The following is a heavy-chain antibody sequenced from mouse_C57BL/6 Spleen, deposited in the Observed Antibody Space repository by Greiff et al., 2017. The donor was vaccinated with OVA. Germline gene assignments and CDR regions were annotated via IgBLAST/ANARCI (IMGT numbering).Heavy chain of an antibody. Sequence: QVQLQQPGAELVKPGASVKLSCKASGYTFTSYWMHWVKQRPGQGLEWIGMIHPNSGSTNYNEKFKSKATLTVDKSSSTAYMQLSSLTSEDSAVYYCASITTVVATGDYWGQGTSVTVSS. CDR1: GYTFTSYW. V-gene: IGHV1-64*01. CDR3: ASITTVVATGDY. D-gene: IGHD1-1*01. CDR2: IHPNSGST. J-gene: IGHJ4*01.